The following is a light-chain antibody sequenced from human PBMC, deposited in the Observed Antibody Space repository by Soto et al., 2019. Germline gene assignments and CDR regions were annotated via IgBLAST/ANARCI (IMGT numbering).Light chain of an antibody. Sequence: DIQMTQSPSTLSASVGDRVTITCRASQSVSSWLAWYQQKPGKAPKLLIYKASSLESGVPSRFSGSGSGTEFTLTISSLQPEDFATYYCQHYNDYSGTFGQGTKVEIK. CDR1: QSVSSW. CDR3: QHYNDYSGT. CDR2: KAS. J-gene: IGKJ1*01. V-gene: IGKV1-5*03.